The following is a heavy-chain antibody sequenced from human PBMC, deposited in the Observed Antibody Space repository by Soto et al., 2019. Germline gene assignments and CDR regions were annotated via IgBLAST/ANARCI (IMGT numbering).Heavy chain of an antibody. CDR3: ARLPPRVRAGYSYYGMAV. Sequence: EVQLVQSGAEVKKPGESLRISCKGSGYSFTSYWIIWVSQMPGKGLAWMGRIDPRESYTNYSPSVQGHVTISADKSISTAYLQWSSLKASDTAMYDCARLPPRVRAGYSYYGMAVWGQGTTVTVSS. J-gene: IGHJ6*02. CDR2: IDPRESYT. CDR1: GYSFTSYW. V-gene: IGHV5-10-1*01. D-gene: IGHD3-10*01.